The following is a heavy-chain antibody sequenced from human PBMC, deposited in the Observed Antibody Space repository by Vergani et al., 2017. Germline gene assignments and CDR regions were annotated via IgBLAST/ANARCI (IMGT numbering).Heavy chain of an antibody. CDR1: GYTFTSYY. J-gene: IGHJ6*03. CDR3: ARDGYYDFWXGYYDFYYYYYMDV. V-gene: IGHV1-46*03. D-gene: IGHD3-3*01. CDR2: INPSGGST. Sequence: QVQLVQSGAEVKKPGASVKVSCKASGYTFTSYYMHWVRQAPGQGLEWMGIINPSGGSTSYAQKFQGRVTMTRDTSTSTVYMELSSLRSEDTAVYYCARDGYYDFWXGYYDFYYYYYMDVWGKGTTVTVSS.